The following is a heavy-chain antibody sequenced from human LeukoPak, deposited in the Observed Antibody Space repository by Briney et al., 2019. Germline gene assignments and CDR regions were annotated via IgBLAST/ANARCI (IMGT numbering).Heavy chain of an antibody. CDR1: GYSICSGDY. CDR3: ASDAPGLLGY. D-gene: IGHD2-15*01. J-gene: IGHJ4*02. Sequence: SETLSLTCTVSGYSICSGDYWGWIRQPPGKGLEWIGSMYHSGSTYYNPPLKSRVTISEDTSKNQFSLKLSSVTAADTAMYYCASDAPGLLGYWGQGTLVTVSS. CDR2: MYHSGST. V-gene: IGHV4-38-2*02.